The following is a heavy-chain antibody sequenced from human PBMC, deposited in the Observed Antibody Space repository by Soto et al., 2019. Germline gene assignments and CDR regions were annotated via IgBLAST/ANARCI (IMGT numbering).Heavy chain of an antibody. V-gene: IGHV4-39*01. Sequence: QLQLQESGPGLVKPSETLSLTCTVSGGSSSSTSYYWGWIRQPPGKGREWIGSIYYSGSTYYNPSLKSRVTMSVDTSKSQFSLRVTSVTAADTAMYYCARHQFGYNPPGYLDYWGQGTLATVSS. J-gene: IGHJ4*02. CDR3: ARHQFGYNPPGYLDY. CDR2: IYYSGST. CDR1: GGSSSSTSYY. D-gene: IGHD5-18*01.